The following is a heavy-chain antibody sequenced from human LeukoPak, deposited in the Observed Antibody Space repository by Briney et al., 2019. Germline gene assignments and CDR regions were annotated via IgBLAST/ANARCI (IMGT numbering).Heavy chain of an antibody. CDR2: TYYRSKLYN. V-gene: IGHV6-1*01. J-gene: IGHJ2*01. CDR3: ARVSAPRYYDSSGYYYWYFDL. Sequence: PSQTLSLTCAISGDSVSSNSAAWHWIRQSPSRGLEWLGRTYYRSKLYNDYAVSVKSRITINPDTSKNQFSLQLNSVTPEDTAVYYCARVSAPRYYDSSGYYYWYFDLWGRGTLVTVSS. CDR1: GDSVSSNSAA. D-gene: IGHD3-22*01.